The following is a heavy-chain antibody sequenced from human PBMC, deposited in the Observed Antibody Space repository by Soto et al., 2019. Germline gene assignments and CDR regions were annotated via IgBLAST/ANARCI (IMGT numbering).Heavy chain of an antibody. CDR1: GYSFTSYW. CDR3: ARHRNTSDPNYYYYYAMDA. D-gene: IGHD3-16*01. J-gene: IGHJ6*02. Sequence: GESLKLSCKGSGYSFTSYWIGCVRQMPGKGLEWMGIIYPGDSDTRYSPYFQRQVTISAHKSISTAYLQLSSLKASDTAMYYCARHRNTSDPNYYYYYAMDAWGQGTTVTVSS. V-gene: IGHV5-51*01. CDR2: IYPGDSDT.